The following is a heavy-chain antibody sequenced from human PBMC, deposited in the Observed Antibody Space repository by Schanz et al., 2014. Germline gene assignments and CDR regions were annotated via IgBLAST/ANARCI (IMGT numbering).Heavy chain of an antibody. Sequence: EVQLVESGGGLIQPGGSLRLSCAVSGFTVNTNYMSSVPPAPGKGLEWISSMYINSGSTQYADSVKGRFIISRDSSKNTLFIQMNSLRAEDTAVYFCARDGGRDGYNLAFDVGGQGTLVTVSS. D-gene: IGHD5-12*01. CDR1: GFTVNTNY. CDR3: ARDGGRDGYNLAFDV. CDR2: MYINSGST. J-gene: IGHJ3*01. V-gene: IGHV3-53*01.